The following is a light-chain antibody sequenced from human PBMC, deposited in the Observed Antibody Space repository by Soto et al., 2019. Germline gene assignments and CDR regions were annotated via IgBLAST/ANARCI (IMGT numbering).Light chain of an antibody. CDR3: SSYTSDTTHVV. CDR1: SSDVGLYNY. V-gene: IGLV2-14*03. J-gene: IGLJ2*01. CDR2: DVN. Sequence: QSALTQPASVSGSPGQSITISCTGSSSDVGLYNYVSWYQQHPGKAPKLMIYDVNDRPSGVSDRFSGSKSDNTASLTISGLQADDEADYFCSSYTSDTTHVVFGGGTKLTV.